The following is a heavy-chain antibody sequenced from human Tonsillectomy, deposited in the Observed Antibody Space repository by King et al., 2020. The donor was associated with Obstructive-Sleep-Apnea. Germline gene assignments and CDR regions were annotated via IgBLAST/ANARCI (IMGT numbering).Heavy chain of an antibody. V-gene: IGHV1-3*01. CDR1: GYTFTSYA. CDR2: INAGNGNT. CDR3: AREKKRVIAVAGTRYYYGMDV. D-gene: IGHD6-19*01. J-gene: IGHJ6*02. Sequence: QLVQSGAEVKKPGASVKVSCKASGYTFTSYAMHWVRQAPGQRLEWMGWINAGNGNTKYSQKFQGRVTITRDTSASTAYMELSSLRSEDTAVYYCAREKKRVIAVAGTRYYYGMDVWGQGTTVTVSS.